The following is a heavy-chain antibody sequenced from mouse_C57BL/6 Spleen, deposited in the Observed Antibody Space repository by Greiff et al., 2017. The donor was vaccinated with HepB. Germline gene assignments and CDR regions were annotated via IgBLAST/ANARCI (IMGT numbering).Heavy chain of an antibody. CDR2: ISNGGGST. J-gene: IGHJ4*01. CDR1: GFTFSDYY. V-gene: IGHV5-12*01. CDR3: ARLFTTGAMDY. Sequence: VQLKQSGGGLVQPGGSLKLSCAASGFTFSDYYMYWVRQTPEKRLEWVAYISNGGGSTYYPDTVKGRFTISRDNAKNTLYLQMSRLKSEDTAMYYCARLFTTGAMDYWGQGTSVTVSS.